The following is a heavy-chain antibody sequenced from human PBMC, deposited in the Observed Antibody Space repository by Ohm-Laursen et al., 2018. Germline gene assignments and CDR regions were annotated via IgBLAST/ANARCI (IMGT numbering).Heavy chain of an antibody. Sequence: TLSLTCTVSGGSISSSSYYWGWIRQPPGKGLEWIGYIYYSGSTNYNPSLKSRVTISVDTSKNQFSLKLSSVTAADTAVYYCARALGGYPISYYYGMDVWGQGTKVTVSS. D-gene: IGHD7-27*01. CDR1: GGSISSSSYY. V-gene: IGHV4-61*05. CDR3: ARALGGYPISYYYGMDV. CDR2: IYYSGST. J-gene: IGHJ6*02.